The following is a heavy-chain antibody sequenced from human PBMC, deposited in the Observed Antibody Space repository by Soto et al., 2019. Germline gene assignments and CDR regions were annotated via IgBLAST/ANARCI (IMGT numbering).Heavy chain of an antibody. D-gene: IGHD2-21*01. J-gene: IGHJ3*02. Sequence: GESLKISCKGSGYSFTSYCICWVRQMPGKGLEWIGIIYPGDSDTRYSPSFQGQVTISADKSISTAYLQWSSLKASDTAMYYCARPSTPYCGGDCYSWDAFDIWGQGTMVTVSS. CDR2: IYPGDSDT. CDR1: GYSFTSYC. CDR3: ARPSTPYCGGDCYSWDAFDI. V-gene: IGHV5-51*01.